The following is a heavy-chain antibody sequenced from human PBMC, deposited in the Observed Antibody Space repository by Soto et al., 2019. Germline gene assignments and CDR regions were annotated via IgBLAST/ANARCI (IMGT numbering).Heavy chain of an antibody. V-gene: IGHV4-4*02. CDR2: VYRTGST. Sequence: PSETLSLTCAVSGGSISTSNWWSWVRQPPGKGLELIGEVYRTGSTNYNPSLESRVIVSVDKSKNQFSLKLISVTAADTAVYYCARARATIAAAAIFDPWGQGTLVTVS. J-gene: IGHJ5*02. CDR3: ARARATIAAAAIFDP. CDR1: GGSISTSNW. D-gene: IGHD6-13*01.